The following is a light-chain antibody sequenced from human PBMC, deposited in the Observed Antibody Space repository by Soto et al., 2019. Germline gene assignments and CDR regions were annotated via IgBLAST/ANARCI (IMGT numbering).Light chain of an antibody. J-gene: IGLJ2*01. CDR1: NIGSES. V-gene: IGLV3-21*02. CDR3: QVWDRSSDHRGV. CDR2: DDS. Sequence: SYELTQPPSVSVAPGQTARITCGGTNIGSESVHWYQKKPGQAPVLVVYDDSDRPSGIPERFSGSNSGNTATLTISRVEAGDEADYYCQVWDRSSDHRGVFGGGTKVTVL.